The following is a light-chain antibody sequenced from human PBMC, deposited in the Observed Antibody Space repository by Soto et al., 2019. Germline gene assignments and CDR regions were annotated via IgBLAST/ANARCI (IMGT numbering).Light chain of an antibody. Sequence: DIQITQSPSSVSASVGDRVTITCRASQGISSCLAWYQQKPGKATKLLIYAASSLQSGVPSRFSGSGSGTDFTLTISSLQPEDFATYYCQQANSFPLTFGGGTKVEIK. V-gene: IGKV1-12*01. CDR2: AAS. CDR1: QGISSC. J-gene: IGKJ4*01. CDR3: QQANSFPLT.